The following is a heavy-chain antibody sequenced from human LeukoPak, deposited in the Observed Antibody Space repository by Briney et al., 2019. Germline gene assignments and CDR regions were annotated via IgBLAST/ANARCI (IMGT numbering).Heavy chain of an antibody. J-gene: IGHJ4*02. CDR3: ASGDSGSSWYYFDY. Sequence: PGGSLRLSCTASGFTFSSYSMNWVRQAPGKGLEWVSSISSGSRYIYYADSVKGRFTISRDNAKNSLYLQMNSLRSEHTAVYYCASGDSGSSWYYFDYWGQGTLVTVSS. V-gene: IGHV3-21*01. CDR1: GFTFSSYS. D-gene: IGHD6-13*01. CDR2: ISSGSRYI.